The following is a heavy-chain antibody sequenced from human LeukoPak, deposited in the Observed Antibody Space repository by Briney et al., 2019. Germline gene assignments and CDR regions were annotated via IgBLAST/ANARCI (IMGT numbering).Heavy chain of an antibody. CDR3: ARGGSGWPNYFDY. CDR1: GGSLRTYY. V-gene: IGHV4-4*07. J-gene: IGHJ4*02. Sequence: SETLSLTCSVSGGSLRTYYWSWIRQPAGKGLEWIGRVYTSGGTDYNPSLKSRVTMSVDTSRNQFSLKLSSVTAADPAVYYCARGGSGWPNYFDYWGQGALVTVSS. D-gene: IGHD6-19*01. CDR2: VYTSGGT.